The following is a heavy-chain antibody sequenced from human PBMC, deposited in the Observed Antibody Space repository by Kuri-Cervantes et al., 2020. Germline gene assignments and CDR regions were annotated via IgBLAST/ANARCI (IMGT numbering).Heavy chain of an antibody. J-gene: IGHJ6*02. Sequence: GGSLRLSCAASGFTFSSYAMSWVRQAPGKGLEWVSAISGSGGSTYYADSVKGRFTISRDNAKNSLYLQMNSLKDEDTAVYYCARDYYGSETYYTPYYYGMVVWGQGTTVTVSS. CDR2: ISGSGGST. CDR1: GFTFSSYA. CDR3: ARDYYGSETYYTPYYYGMVV. V-gene: IGHV3-23*01. D-gene: IGHD3-10*01.